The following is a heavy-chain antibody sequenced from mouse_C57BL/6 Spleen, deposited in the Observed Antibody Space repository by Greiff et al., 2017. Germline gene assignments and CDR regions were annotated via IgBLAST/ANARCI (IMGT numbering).Heavy chain of an antibody. CDR2: INPSSGYT. Sequence: QVHVKQSGAELAKPGASVKLSCKASGYTFTSYWMHWVKQRPGQGLEWIGCINPSSGYTQYNQKFKAKATLTADKSSSTAYMQLSSLTYEDSAVEYCARGDSSGPFADWGQGTLVTVAA. V-gene: IGHV1-7*01. CDR1: GYTFTSYW. CDR3: ARGDSSGPFAD. J-gene: IGHJ3*01. D-gene: IGHD3-2*02.